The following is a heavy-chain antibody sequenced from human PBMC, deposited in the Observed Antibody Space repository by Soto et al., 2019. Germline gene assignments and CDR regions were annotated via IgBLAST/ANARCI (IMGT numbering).Heavy chain of an antibody. V-gene: IGHV4-31*03. D-gene: IGHD3-22*01. CDR3: ARIPYYSGSSRYFPFDI. CDR2: ISSGGTT. J-gene: IGHJ4*02. CDR1: GGSVGSGGYY. Sequence: SETLSLTCTVSGGSVGSGGYYWSWIRQHPGKGLEWVGDISSGGTTYYNPSLKSRVTMSIDTSKNDFSLKLNSVTAADTAVYYCARIPYYSGSSRYFPFDIWGQGALVTVSS.